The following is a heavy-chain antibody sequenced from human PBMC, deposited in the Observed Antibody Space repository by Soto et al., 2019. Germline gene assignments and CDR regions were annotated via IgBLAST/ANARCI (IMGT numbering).Heavy chain of an antibody. CDR3: ARATLGIAARHPYYFDY. CDR2: IYYSGST. J-gene: IGHJ4*02. Sequence: SETLTITCTASGGSISSYYWSWIRQPPGKGLEWIGYIYYSGSTNYNPSLKSRVTISVDTSKNQFSLKLSSVTAADTAVYYCARATLGIAARHPYYFDYWGQGTLVTVSS. D-gene: IGHD6-6*01. CDR1: GGSISSYY. V-gene: IGHV4-59*01.